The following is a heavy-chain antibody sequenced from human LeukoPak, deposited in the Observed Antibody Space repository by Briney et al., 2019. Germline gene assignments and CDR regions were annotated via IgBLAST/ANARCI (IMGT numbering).Heavy chain of an antibody. J-gene: IGHJ4*02. D-gene: IGHD3-22*01. CDR2: INHSGST. Sequence: PSETLSLTCAVYGGSFSGYYWSWIRQPPGKGLEGIGEINHSGSTNYNPSLKSRVTISVDTSKNQFSLKLSSVTAADTAVYYCARVGTYYYDSRREPADYWGQGTLVTVSS. V-gene: IGHV4-34*01. CDR1: GGSFSGYY. CDR3: ARVGTYYYDSRREPADY.